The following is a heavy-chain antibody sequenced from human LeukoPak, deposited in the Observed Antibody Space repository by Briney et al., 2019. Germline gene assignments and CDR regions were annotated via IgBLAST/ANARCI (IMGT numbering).Heavy chain of an antibody. CDR3: ARDAVVAGPLDS. D-gene: IGHD6-19*01. CDR2: FSYSGST. J-gene: IGHJ5*01. V-gene: IGHV4-59*11. CDR1: GGSISSHY. Sequence: SETLSLTCTVSGGSISSHYWSWIRQPPGKGLEWIGYFSYSGSTNYSPSLKSRVTIAVDTSKNQFSLKLSSVTTADTAVYYCARDAVVAGPLDSWGQGILVTVFS.